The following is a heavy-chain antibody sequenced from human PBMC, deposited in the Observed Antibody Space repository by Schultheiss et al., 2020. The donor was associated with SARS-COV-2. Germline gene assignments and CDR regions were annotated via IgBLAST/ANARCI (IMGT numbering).Heavy chain of an antibody. Sequence: GGSLRLSCAASGFTFSSSSMSWVRQAPGKGLEWVSGISTGGRSAYYADSVKGRFTISRDNSKNTLYLQMNSLRAEDTAVYYCAKDLIVGATNHAEYFQHWGQGTLVTVSS. CDR1: GFTFSSSS. D-gene: IGHD1-26*01. J-gene: IGHJ1*01. CDR2: ISTGGRSA. CDR3: AKDLIVGATNHAEYFQH. V-gene: IGHV3-23*01.